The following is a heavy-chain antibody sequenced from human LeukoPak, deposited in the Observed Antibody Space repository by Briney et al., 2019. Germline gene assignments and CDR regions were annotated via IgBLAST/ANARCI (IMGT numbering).Heavy chain of an antibody. CDR1: GYNFSNYW. V-gene: IGHV5-51*01. CDR3: ASATTLSAPLDY. Sequence: GASLQISCKASGYNFSNYWIGWVRQMPGKGLEWMGIIYPGDSNPRYSPSFQGQVTISADKSISTAYLQWSSLQASDTAIYYCASATTLSAPLDYWGQGTLVTVSS. J-gene: IGHJ4*02. CDR2: IYPGDSNP. D-gene: IGHD1-14*01.